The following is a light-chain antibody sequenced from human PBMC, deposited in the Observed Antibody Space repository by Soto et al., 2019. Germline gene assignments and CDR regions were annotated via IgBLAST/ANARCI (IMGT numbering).Light chain of an antibody. CDR2: GAS. CDR3: QQYGISPLT. CDR1: QSFRSSY. J-gene: IGKJ4*01. V-gene: IGKV3-20*01. Sequence: EIVWTQSPGTLSFSPGERATLSCRARQSFRSSYLAWDQQKPCQAPRLLIYGASSRATGIPDRFSGSGSGTDFTLNISRLEPADLEVYYCQQYGISPLTFGEGTKWEFQ.